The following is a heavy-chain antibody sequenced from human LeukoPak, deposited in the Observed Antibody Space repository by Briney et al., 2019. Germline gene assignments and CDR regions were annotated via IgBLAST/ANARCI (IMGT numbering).Heavy chain of an antibody. CDR2: IIPIFGTA. V-gene: IGHV1-69*05. D-gene: IGHD6-19*01. Sequence: SVKVSCKASGGTFSSYAISWVRQAPGQGLEWMGRIIPIFGTANYAQKFQGRVTITTDESTSTAYMELSSLRSEDTAVYYCARSYSSGTYPFAYWGQGTLVTVSS. CDR1: GGTFSSYA. J-gene: IGHJ4*02. CDR3: ARSYSSGTYPFAY.